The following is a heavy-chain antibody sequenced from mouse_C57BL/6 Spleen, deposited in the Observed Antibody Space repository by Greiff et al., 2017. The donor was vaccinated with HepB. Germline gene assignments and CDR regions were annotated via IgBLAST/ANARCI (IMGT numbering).Heavy chain of an antibody. Sequence: VQLQQPGAELVKPGASVKLSCKASGYTFTSYWMQWVKQRPGQGLEWIGEIDPSDSYTNYNQKFKGKATLTVDTSSSTAYMQLSSLTSEDSAVYYCARCLYYGSSYWFAYWGQGTLVTVSA. CDR1: GYTFTSYW. CDR2: IDPSDSYT. V-gene: IGHV1-50*01. J-gene: IGHJ3*01. D-gene: IGHD1-1*01. CDR3: ARCLYYGSSYWFAY.